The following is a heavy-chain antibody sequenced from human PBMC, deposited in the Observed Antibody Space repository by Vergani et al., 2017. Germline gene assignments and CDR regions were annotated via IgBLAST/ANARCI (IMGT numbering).Heavy chain of an antibody. Sequence: QVQLVQSGAEVKKPGASVKVSCKASGYTFTSYGISWVRQAPGQGLEWMGWISAYNGNTNYAQKLQGRVTMTTDTSTSTAYMELRSLRSVDTAVYYCARKVAVAHPKYYFDYWGEGTLVTVSS. J-gene: IGHJ4*02. V-gene: IGHV1-18*01. CDR1: GYTFTSYG. D-gene: IGHD6-19*01. CDR2: ISAYNGNT. CDR3: ARKVAVAHPKYYFDY.